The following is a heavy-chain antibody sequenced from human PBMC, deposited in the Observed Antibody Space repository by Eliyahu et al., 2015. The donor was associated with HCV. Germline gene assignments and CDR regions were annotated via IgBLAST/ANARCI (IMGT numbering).Heavy chain of an antibody. Sequence: QVQLVESGGGVVQPGXSLRLSXXAXGFTFSSFAMHWXRQTPGKGTEWVAVISYDGNPKYNADSVKGRFTISRDNSKKTVHLQMNSLGAEDTAVYYCARAGSTWDALDVWGQGTMVTVSS. J-gene: IGHJ3*01. V-gene: IGHV3-30*01. D-gene: IGHD6-13*01. CDR1: GFTFSSFA. CDR3: ARAGSTWDALDV. CDR2: ISYDGNPK.